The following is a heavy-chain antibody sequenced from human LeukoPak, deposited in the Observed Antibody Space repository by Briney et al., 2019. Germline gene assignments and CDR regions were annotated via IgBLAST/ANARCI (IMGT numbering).Heavy chain of an antibody. CDR1: GFTFSSYG. CDR2: ISYDGSNK. J-gene: IGHJ6*03. V-gene: IGHV3-30*18. D-gene: IGHD2-2*01. CDR3: AKDLPPVVVVPAAMGVMNV. Sequence: GGSLRLSCAASGFTFSSYGMHWVRQAPGKGLEWVAVISYDGSNKYYADSVKGRFTISRDNSKNTLYLQMNSLRAEDTAVYYCAKDLPPVVVVPAAMGVMNVWGKGTTVTVSS.